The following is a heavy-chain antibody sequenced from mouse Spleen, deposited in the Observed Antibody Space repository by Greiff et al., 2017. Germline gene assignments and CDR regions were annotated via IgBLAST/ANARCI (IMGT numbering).Heavy chain of an antibody. CDR1: GYTFTSYT. V-gene: IGHV1-4*01. CDR2: INPSSGYT. D-gene: IGHD1-1*01. Sequence: VQLQQSGAELARPGASVKMSCKASGYTFTSYTMHWVKQRPGQGLEWIGYINPSSGYTKYNQKFKDKATLTADKSYSTAYMQLSSLTSEDSAVYYCARRDYGSLDYWGQGTTLTVSS. CDR3: ARRDYGSLDY. J-gene: IGHJ2*01.